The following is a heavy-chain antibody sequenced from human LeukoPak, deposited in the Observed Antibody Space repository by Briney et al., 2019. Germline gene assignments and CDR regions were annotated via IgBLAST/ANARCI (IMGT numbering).Heavy chain of an antibody. D-gene: IGHD3-10*01. CDR3: ASLPYGSGKGFDY. CDR1: GGSISSYY. CDR2: IYYSGAT. V-gene: IGHV4-59*04. Sequence: PSETLSLTCTVSGGSISSYYWNLIRQPPGKGLEWIGAIYYSGATYYNPSLESRVTMSIDTSKNQFSLKVVSVTAADTAVYYCASLPYGSGKGFDYWGQGTLVTVSS. J-gene: IGHJ4*02.